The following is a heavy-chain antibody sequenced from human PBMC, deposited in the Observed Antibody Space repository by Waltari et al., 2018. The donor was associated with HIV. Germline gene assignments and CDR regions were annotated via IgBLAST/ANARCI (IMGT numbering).Heavy chain of an antibody. CDR1: GFNFDDAW. D-gene: IGHD6-13*01. CDR2: IKSKSVAWTR. V-gene: IGHV3-15*05. CDR3: AAGTGRSDFDY. Sequence: EVYLVESGGGLVEPGGSLRLSCAASGFNFDDAWMSWVRQAPGKRLEWFGRIKSKSVAWTRHFAAPLKGRFSISRYYSKKRVYLQMSNLKAEYTAVYYCAAGTGRSDFDYWGQGTLVTVSS. J-gene: IGHJ4*02.